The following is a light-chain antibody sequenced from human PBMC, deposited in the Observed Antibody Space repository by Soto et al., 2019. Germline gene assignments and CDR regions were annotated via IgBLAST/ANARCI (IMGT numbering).Light chain of an antibody. CDR2: AAS. Sequence: DIQMTQSPSSLSASVGNRVTITCRASQSIGSYLNWYQQTPGKAPKLLIFAASSLQSGVPSRFSAIGSGTNFTSTFSILQPKDLATYFCQQTYRAAFTFGLGPKWISN. CDR1: QSIGSY. CDR3: QQTYRAAFT. V-gene: IGKV1-39*01. J-gene: IGKJ3*01.